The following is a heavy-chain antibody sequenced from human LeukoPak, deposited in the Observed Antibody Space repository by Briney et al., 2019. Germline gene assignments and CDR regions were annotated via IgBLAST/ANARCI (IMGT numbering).Heavy chain of an antibody. CDR3: ASPGGHYYGSGSYYKFDY. J-gene: IGHJ4*02. D-gene: IGHD3-10*01. CDR2: TIPIFGTA. Sequence: SVKVSCKASGGTFSSYAISWVRQAPGQGLEWMGGTIPIFGTANYAQKFQGRVTITADESTSTAYMELSSLRSEDTAVYYCASPGGHYYGSGSYYKFDYWGQGTLVTVSS. CDR1: GGTFSSYA. V-gene: IGHV1-69*13.